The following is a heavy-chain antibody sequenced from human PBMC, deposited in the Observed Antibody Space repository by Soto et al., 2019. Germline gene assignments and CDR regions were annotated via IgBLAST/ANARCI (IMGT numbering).Heavy chain of an antibody. CDR2: IYYSGST. Sequence: TSETLSLTCTVSGGSISSGGYYWSWIRQPPGKGLEWIGYIYYSGSTNYNPSLKSRVTISVDTSKNQFSLKLSSVTAADTAVYYCARGIEGWYQGRYYYGMDVWGQGTTVTVSS. J-gene: IGHJ6*02. CDR1: GGSISSGGYY. D-gene: IGHD6-19*01. CDR3: ARGIEGWYQGRYYYGMDV. V-gene: IGHV4-61*08.